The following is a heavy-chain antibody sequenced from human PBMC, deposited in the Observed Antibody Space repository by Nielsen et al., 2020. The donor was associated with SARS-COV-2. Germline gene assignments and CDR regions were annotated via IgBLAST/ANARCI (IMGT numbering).Heavy chain of an antibody. Sequence: ETLSLTCAASGFTFGDAIIHWVRQASGKGLEWVGRIRSKTNNYETSYAASVKGRFIISRDESKNMAYLQMNSLKTDDTAAYYCKHYYDMDVWGQGTTVTVSS. CDR3: KHYYDMDV. V-gene: IGHV3-73*01. J-gene: IGHJ6*02. CDR1: GFTFGDAI. CDR2: IRSKTNNYET.